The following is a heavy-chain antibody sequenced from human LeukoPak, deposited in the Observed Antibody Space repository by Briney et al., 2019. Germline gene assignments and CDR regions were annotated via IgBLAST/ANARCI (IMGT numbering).Heavy chain of an antibody. V-gene: IGHV4-39*01. CDR1: GGSISSSVYY. Sequence: SETLSLTCTVSGGSISSSVYYWGWIRQPPGKGLEWVGSIYYTGTTYYNPSLKSRVTIYVDTSKNQFSLKLSSVTAADTAVYYCARHPLGYCSITSCPSDYGMDVWGQGTTVTVSS. CDR2: IYYTGTT. CDR3: ARHPLGYCSITSCPSDYGMDV. J-gene: IGHJ6*02. D-gene: IGHD2-2*01.